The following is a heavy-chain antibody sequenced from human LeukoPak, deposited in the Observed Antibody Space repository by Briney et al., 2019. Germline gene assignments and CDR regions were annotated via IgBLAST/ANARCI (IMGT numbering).Heavy chain of an antibody. CDR1: DGTISNYY. Sequence: SETLSLTCTVSDGTISNYYWSWIRQPPGKGLEWIGYIYYGGSTNYNPSLTSRVTISVDTSKNQFSLKLSSVTAADTAVYYCARGSLSGSGWFDPWGQGTLVTVSS. D-gene: IGHD3-22*01. CDR3: ARGSLSGSGWFDP. J-gene: IGHJ5*02. V-gene: IGHV4-59*01. CDR2: IYYGGST.